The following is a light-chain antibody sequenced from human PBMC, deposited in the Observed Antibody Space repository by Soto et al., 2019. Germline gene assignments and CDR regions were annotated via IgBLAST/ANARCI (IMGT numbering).Light chain of an antibody. V-gene: IGKV3-20*01. Sequence: EIVLMQSPGPMSLSPGERATLSCRPSQRVSSSCLAWYQQKPGQAPRLLSSGASSRATGIPDRFSGSGSGTDFTLTISRLEPEDFAVYYCHQYGSSPWTFGQGTKVDIK. CDR2: GAS. CDR3: HQYGSSPWT. J-gene: IGKJ1*01. CDR1: QRVSSSC.